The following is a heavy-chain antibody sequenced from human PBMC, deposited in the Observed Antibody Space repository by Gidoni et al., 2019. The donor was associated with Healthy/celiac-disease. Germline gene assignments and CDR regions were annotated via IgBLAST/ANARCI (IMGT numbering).Heavy chain of an antibody. V-gene: IGHV1-46*01. CDR1: GSTFTSYY. CDR3: ARDIYDFWSGYYGDY. CDR2: INPSGGST. D-gene: IGHD3-3*01. J-gene: IGHJ4*02. Sequence: VQLVQSGAEVKKPGASVQVSCKASGSTFTSYYMHWVRQAPGQGLEWMGIINPSGGSTSYAQKFQGRVTMNRDTSTSTVYMELSSLRSEDTAVYYCARDIYDFWSGYYGDYWGQGTLVTVSS.